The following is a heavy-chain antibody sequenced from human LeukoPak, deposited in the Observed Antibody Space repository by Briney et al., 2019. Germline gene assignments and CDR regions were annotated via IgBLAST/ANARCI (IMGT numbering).Heavy chain of an antibody. CDR1: GGPITTGAYY. Sequence: SETLSLTCSVSGGPITTGAYYWVWVRQSPGKGLEWIGSIYNDGDTYYNPSFESLVTIAIETSKNQFSLRMTSVTAADAGVYYCTCRGIRITLDAFDVWGQGTRVAVS. D-gene: IGHD3-16*01. CDR3: TCRGIRITLDAFDV. CDR2: IYNDGDT. V-gene: IGHV4-39*01. J-gene: IGHJ3*01.